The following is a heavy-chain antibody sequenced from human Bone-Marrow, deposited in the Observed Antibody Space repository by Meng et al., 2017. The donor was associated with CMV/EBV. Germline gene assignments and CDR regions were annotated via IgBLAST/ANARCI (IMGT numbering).Heavy chain of an antibody. J-gene: IGHJ4*02. CDR1: GFAFSSYA. Sequence: GESLKISCAASGFAFSSYAMSWVRQAPGKGLEWVSGIIGSGGSTYYADSVKGRFTISRDNSKNTLYLQMNSLRAEDTAVYYCAKDWGRGGRDPGDWGQGTLVTGSS. V-gene: IGHV3-23*01. CDR2: IIGSGGST. D-gene: IGHD5-24*01. CDR3: AKDWGRGGRDPGD.